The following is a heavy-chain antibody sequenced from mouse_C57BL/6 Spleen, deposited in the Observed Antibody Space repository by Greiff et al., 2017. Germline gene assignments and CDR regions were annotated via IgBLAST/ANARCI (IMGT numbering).Heavy chain of an antibody. V-gene: IGHV3-6*01. D-gene: IGHD1-1*01. J-gene: IGHJ2*01. CDR3: ARVDYGSSLYYFDY. CDR2: ISYDGSN. CDR1: GYSITSGYY. Sequence: EVQVVESGPGLVKPSQSLSLTCSVTGYSITSGYYWNWIRQFPGNKLEWMGYISYDGSNNYNPSLKNRISITRDTSKNQFFLKLNSVTTEDTATYYCARVDYGSSLYYFDYWGQGTTLTVSS.